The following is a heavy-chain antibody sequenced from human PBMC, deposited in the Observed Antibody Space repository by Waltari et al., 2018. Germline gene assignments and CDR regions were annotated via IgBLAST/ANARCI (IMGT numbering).Heavy chain of an antibody. CDR3: ARVRTIFGVVIMRDAFDI. D-gene: IGHD3-3*01. CDR1: GGSISSYS. J-gene: IGHJ3*02. Sequence: QVQLQESGPGLVKPSETLSLTCTVSGGSISSYSWSWIRQPAGKGLEWIGRIYTSGSTNYNPSLKSRVTMSVDTSKNQFSLKLSSVTAADTAVYYCARVRTIFGVVIMRDAFDIGGQGTMVTVSS. V-gene: IGHV4-4*07. CDR2: IYTSGST.